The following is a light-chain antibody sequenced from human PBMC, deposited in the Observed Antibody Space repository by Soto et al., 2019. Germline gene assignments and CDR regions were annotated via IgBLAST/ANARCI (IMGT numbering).Light chain of an antibody. CDR2: GNS. CDR3: QFYDSSLSGSV. V-gene: IGLV1-40*01. J-gene: IGLJ3*02. Sequence: QSVLTQPPSVSGAPGQRVTISCTGSSSNIGAGYDVHWYQQLPGTAPKLLIYGNSNRPSGVPDRFSGSKSGTSASLAITGRQAEDEADYYCQFYDSSLSGSVFGGGTKVTVL. CDR1: SSNIGAGYD.